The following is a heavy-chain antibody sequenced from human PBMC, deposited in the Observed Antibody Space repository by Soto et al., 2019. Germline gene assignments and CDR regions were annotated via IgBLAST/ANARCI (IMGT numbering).Heavy chain of an antibody. Sequence: SQTLSLTCAISGDSVSSNSAAWNWIRQSPSRGLEWLGRTYYRSKWYNDYAVSVKSRITINPDTSKNQSSLQLNSVTPEDTAVYYCARDRWYSSRSLYYYGMDVWGQGTTVTVSS. CDR1: GDSVSSNSAA. CDR2: TYYRSKWYN. CDR3: ARDRWYSSRSLYYYGMDV. J-gene: IGHJ6*02. V-gene: IGHV6-1*01. D-gene: IGHD6-13*01.